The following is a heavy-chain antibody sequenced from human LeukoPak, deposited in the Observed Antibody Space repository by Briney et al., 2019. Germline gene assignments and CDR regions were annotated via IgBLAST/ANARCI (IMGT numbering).Heavy chain of an antibody. D-gene: IGHD6-13*01. CDR1: GGSVSSATYY. J-gene: IGHJ4*02. CDR3: ARDGEMYSSTWYAPGGDY. CDR2: IYYRGST. Sequence: SETLSLTCTVSGGSVSSATYYWSWIRQPPGKGLEWIGYIYYRGSTNYNPSLKSRVTISVDTSKNQFSLNLRSVTAADTAVYYCARDGEMYSSTWYAPGGDYWGQGTLVTVSS. V-gene: IGHV4-61*01.